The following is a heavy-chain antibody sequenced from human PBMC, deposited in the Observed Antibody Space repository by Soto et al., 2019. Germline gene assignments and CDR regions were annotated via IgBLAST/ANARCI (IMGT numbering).Heavy chain of an antibody. V-gene: IGHV4-4*02. J-gene: IGHJ4*02. CDR1: GGSISNNTW. CDR2: IYHSGST. CDR3: ARAPRGNYGYPSXFDY. D-gene: IGHD3-10*01. Sequence: PSETLSLSCAVSGGSISNNTWWSWVRQPPGKGLEWIGEIYHSGSTNYNPSLKSRVSISVDKSKNQFSLRLSSVTAADMAVYYCARAPRGNYGYPSXFDYWGQGTLVTVSS.